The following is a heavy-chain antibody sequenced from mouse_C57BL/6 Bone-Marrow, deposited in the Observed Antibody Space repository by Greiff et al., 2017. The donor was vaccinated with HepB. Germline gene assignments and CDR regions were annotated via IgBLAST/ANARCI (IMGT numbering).Heavy chain of an antibody. CDR2: IRSKSNNYAT. CDR1: GFSFNTYA. J-gene: IGHJ3*01. V-gene: IGHV10-1*01. D-gene: IGHD1-1*01. Sequence: EVMLVESGGGLVQPKGSLKLSCAASGFSFNTYAMNWVRQAPGKGLEWVARIRSKSNNYATYYADSVKDRFTISRDDSESMLYLQMNNLKTEDTAMYYCVRHNGSSPGAWFAYWGQGTLVTVSA. CDR3: VRHNGSSPGAWFAY.